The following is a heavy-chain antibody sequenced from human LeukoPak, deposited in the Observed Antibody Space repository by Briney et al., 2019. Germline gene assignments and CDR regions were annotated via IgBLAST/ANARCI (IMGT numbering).Heavy chain of an antibody. CDR2: IIPIFGTA. CDR1: GGTFSSYA. Sequence: GASVKVSCKASGGTFSSYAISWVRQAPGQGLEWIGGIIPIFGTANYAQKFQGRVTITADESTSTAYMELSSLRSEDTAVYYCARDLRITMIPGGYYYGMDVWGQGTTVTVS. V-gene: IGHV1-69*13. J-gene: IGHJ6*02. D-gene: IGHD3-22*01. CDR3: ARDLRITMIPGGYYYGMDV.